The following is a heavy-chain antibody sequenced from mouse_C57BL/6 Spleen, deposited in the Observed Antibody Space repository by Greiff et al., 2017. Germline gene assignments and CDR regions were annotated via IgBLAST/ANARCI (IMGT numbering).Heavy chain of an antibody. Sequence: EVMLVESGGDLVKPGGSLKLSCEASGFTFSSYGMSWVRQTPDKRLEWVATISSGSSYTYYPDSVKGRYTISRDNAKNTLYLQMSSLKSEDTAMYYCARHEYMRMTTGYFDYWGQGTTLTVSS. CDR2: ISSGSSYT. V-gene: IGHV5-6*01. D-gene: IGHD1-1*01. CDR1: GFTFSSYG. J-gene: IGHJ2*01. CDR3: ARHEYMRMTTGYFDY.